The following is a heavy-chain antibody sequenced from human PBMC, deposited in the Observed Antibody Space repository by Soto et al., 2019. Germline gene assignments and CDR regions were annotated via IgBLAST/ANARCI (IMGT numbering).Heavy chain of an antibody. D-gene: IGHD6-6*01. CDR2: INHSGST. V-gene: IGHV4-34*01. J-gene: IGHJ6*02. CDR3: ATPIEYSSSFDYYGMDV. Sequence: QPPGKGLEWIGEINHSGSTNYNPSLKSRVTISVDTSKNQFSLKLSSVTAADTAVYYCATPIEYSSSFDYYGMDVWGQGTTVTVSS.